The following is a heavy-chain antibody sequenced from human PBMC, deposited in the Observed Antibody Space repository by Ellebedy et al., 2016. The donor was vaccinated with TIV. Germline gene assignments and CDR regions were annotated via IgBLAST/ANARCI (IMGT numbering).Heavy chain of an antibody. V-gene: IGHV3-48*04. CDR1: GFSFSSYS. CDR2: ISGSTITT. CDR3: ARDMAWGNERIRDAFDI. J-gene: IGHJ3*02. D-gene: IGHD7-27*01. Sequence: GESLKISCASSGFSFSSYSMNWVRQAPGKGLEWVSYISGSTITTYYADSVKGRFTISIDNAKNSLYLQMNRLRAEDTAVYYCARDMAWGNERIRDAFDIWGQGTVVTVSS.